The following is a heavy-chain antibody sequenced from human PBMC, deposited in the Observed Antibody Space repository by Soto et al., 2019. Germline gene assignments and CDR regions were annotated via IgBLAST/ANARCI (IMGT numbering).Heavy chain of an antibody. CDR1: GITLSSYA. D-gene: IGHD1-26*01. Sequence: GGSLRLSCAAPGITLSSYAMSWVRQAPGKGPEWVSGISASGGSTSYADSVKGRFTISRDNSKNTLYLQMNSLRADDTAVYHCAKGQNSGTYRFYFDYWGQGALVTVSS. CDR3: AKGQNSGTYRFYFDY. V-gene: IGHV3-23*01. J-gene: IGHJ4*02. CDR2: ISASGGST.